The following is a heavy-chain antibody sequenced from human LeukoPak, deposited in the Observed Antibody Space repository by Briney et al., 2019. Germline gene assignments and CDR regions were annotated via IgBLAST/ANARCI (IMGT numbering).Heavy chain of an antibody. V-gene: IGHV3-48*03. D-gene: IGHD2/OR15-2a*01. CDR1: GFIFGTYE. CDR2: ISSRGGTL. CDR3: ARVYCDTSACHGVDF. J-gene: IGHJ4*02. Sequence: GGSLRLSCVTSGFIFGTYEMNWVRQAPGEGLEWISSISSRGGTLYYADSVKGRFTISRDNAKNSLYLQMNSLRAADSAVYFCARVYCDTSACHGVDFWGQGTLVTVSS.